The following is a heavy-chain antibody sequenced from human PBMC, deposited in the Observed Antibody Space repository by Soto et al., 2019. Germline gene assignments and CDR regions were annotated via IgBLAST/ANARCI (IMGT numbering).Heavy chain of an antibody. D-gene: IGHD2-15*01. CDR3: ARTPGYCSGGSCYPRYFAY. Sequence: QVQLVQSGAEVKKPGSSVKVSCKASGGTFSSYAISWVRQAPGQGLEWMGGIIPIFGTANYAQKFQGRVTITADESTSTAYMELSSLRSEDTAVYYCARTPGYCSGGSCYPRYFAYWGQGTLVTVSS. V-gene: IGHV1-69*01. CDR2: IIPIFGTA. J-gene: IGHJ4*02. CDR1: GGTFSSYA.